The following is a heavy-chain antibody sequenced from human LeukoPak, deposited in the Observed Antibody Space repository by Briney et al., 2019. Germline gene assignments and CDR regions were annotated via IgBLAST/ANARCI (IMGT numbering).Heavy chain of an antibody. V-gene: IGHV4-59*01. CDR3: ARLTASGFDY. Sequence: KTSETLSLTCTLSGGSISTYYWSWIRQPPGKGLEWIGYIHYTGSTNYYPSLKSRVTISVDTSKKQFSLRLNSVTAADTAVYYCARLTASGFDYWGQGTLVTASS. CDR2: IHYTGST. J-gene: IGHJ4*02. D-gene: IGHD2-21*02. CDR1: GGSISTYY.